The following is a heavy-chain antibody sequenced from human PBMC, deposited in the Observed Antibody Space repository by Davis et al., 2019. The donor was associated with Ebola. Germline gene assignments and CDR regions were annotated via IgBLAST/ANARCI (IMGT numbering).Heavy chain of an antibody. Sequence: MPSETLSRTCTVSGGAVSSGSHYWSWIRQSPGRGLEWIGYIYYSGSPNYSPSLKSRVTISVDTSKNQFSLNLRSVTAADTAMYYCARYPAQYASGSSDAVDYWGQGTLVTVSS. CDR2: IYYSGSP. CDR3: ARYPAQYASGSSDAVDY. CDR1: GGAVSSGSHY. D-gene: IGHD3-10*01. J-gene: IGHJ4*02. V-gene: IGHV4-61*01.